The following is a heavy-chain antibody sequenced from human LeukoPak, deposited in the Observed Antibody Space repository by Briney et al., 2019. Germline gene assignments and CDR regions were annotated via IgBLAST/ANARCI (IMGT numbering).Heavy chain of an antibody. CDR1: GGSISSSGYS. CDR3: ARDGGYFDY. J-gene: IGHJ4*02. V-gene: IGHV4-30-2*01. Sequence: TSETLSLTCAVSGGSISSSGYSWSWIRQPPGKGLEWIGYIYHSGSTYYNPSLKSRVTISVDRSKNQFSLKLSSVTAADTAVYYCARDGGYFDYWGQGTLVTVSS. CDR2: IYHSGST. D-gene: IGHD2-15*01.